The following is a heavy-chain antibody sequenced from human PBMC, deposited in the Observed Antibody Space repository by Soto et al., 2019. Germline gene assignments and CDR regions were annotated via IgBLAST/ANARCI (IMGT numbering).Heavy chain of an antibody. D-gene: IGHD2-15*01. J-gene: IGHJ4*02. Sequence: PSETLSLTXAVSGGSISSGGYSWSWFRQPPGKGLEWIGYIYHSGSTYYNPSLKSRVTILVDRSKNQFSLKLSSVTAADTAVYYCARGEVVALGYWGQGTLVTVSS. V-gene: IGHV4-30-2*01. CDR3: ARGEVVALGY. CDR2: IYHSGST. CDR1: GGSISSGGYS.